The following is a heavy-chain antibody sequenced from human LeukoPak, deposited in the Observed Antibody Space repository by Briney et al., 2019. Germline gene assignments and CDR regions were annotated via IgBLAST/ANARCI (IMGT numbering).Heavy chain of an antibody. V-gene: IGHV1-8*03. J-gene: IGHJ4*02. D-gene: IGHD1-26*01. CDR3: ARDMDSGPDFFDY. Sequence: ASVKVSCKASGYTFGAYYMYWVRQATGQGLEWMGWMNPNSGNTGYAQKFQGRVTITRNTSISTAYMELSSLRSEDTAVYYCARDMDSGPDFFDYWGLGTLVTVSS. CDR1: GYTFGAYY. CDR2: MNPNSGNT.